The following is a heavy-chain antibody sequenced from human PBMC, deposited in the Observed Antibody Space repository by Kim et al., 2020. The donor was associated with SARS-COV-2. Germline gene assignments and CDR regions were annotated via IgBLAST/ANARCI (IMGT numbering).Heavy chain of an antibody. D-gene: IGHD3-10*01. CDR3: ARSYRYASGSFAFDI. J-gene: IGHJ3*02. Sequence: SVKGRFTISIDTAKNTLYVQMNSLRAEDTAVYYCARSYRYASGSFAFDIWGQGTMVTVSS. V-gene: IGHV3-74*01.